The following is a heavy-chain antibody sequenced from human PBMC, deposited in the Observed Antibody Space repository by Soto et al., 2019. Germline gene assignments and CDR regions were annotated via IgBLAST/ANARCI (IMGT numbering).Heavy chain of an antibody. V-gene: IGHV3-11*01. CDR2: ISGNGRTM. CDR3: ARDGLSPSALDL. J-gene: IGHJ5*02. Sequence: REYLIHSCAASGLSFSDFYMNWIRQAPGKGLEWLSYISGNGRTMYYADSVKGRFTSSRDNAKKSLYLEMSRLSADDSAMSYCARDGLSPSALDLWCMGT. CDR1: GLSFSDFY. D-gene: IGHD6-19*01.